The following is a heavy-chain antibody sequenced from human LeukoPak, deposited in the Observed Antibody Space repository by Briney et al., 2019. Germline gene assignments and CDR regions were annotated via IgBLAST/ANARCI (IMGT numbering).Heavy chain of an antibody. D-gene: IGHD5-12*01. CDR3: ARDDRGYSGYHFDH. V-gene: IGHV3-30-3*01. CDR1: GFTFSSYT. J-gene: IGHJ4*02. CDR2: QDGNNK. Sequence: PGGSLRLSCAASGFTFSSYTSHWVRQAPGKGLEWVAVQDGNNKYYTDSVKGRFTISRDNSKNTLYLQMNSLRAEDTAVYYCARDDRGYSGYHFDHWGQGTLVTVSS.